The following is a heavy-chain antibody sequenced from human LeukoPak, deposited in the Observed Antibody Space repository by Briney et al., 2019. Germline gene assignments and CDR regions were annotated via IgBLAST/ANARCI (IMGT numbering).Heavy chain of an antibody. J-gene: IGHJ4*02. CDR2: ISGSGGST. V-gene: IGHV3-23*01. CDR3: TTQQWLAEYYFDY. D-gene: IGHD6-19*01. CDR1: GFTFSSYA. Sequence: GGSLRLSCAASGFTFSSYAMNWVRQAPGKGLEWVSGISGSGGSTYYADSVKGRFTISRDSSKNTLYLQMNSLRAEDTAVYYCTTQQWLAEYYFDYWGQGTLVTVSS.